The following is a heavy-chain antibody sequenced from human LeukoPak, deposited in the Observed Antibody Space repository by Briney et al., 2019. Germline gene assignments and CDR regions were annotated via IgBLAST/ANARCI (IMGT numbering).Heavy chain of an antibody. D-gene: IGHD3/OR15-3a*01. V-gene: IGHV3-7*01. Sequence: PGGSLRLSCAASGFTFSDYSMSWVRQAPGTGLEGVANIKQDGTEKHYMDSVKGRFTIYRDNAKNSLFLQMNSLRAEDTAVYYCARDWDCWGQGALVTVSS. CDR2: IKQDGTEK. CDR3: ARDWDC. CDR1: GFTFSDYS. J-gene: IGHJ4*02.